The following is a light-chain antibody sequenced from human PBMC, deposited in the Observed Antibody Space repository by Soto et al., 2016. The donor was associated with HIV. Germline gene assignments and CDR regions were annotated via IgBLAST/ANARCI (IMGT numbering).Light chain of an antibody. V-gene: IGKV1-9*01. Sequence: DIQLTQSPSFLSASVGDRVTITCRASQGISSYLAWYQQKPGKAPKLLIYAASTLQSGVPSRFSGSGSGTEFTLTISSLQPEDFATYYCQQYVGSPYTFGQGTKLDIK. CDR1: QGISSY. CDR3: QQYVGSPYT. CDR2: AAS. J-gene: IGKJ2*01.